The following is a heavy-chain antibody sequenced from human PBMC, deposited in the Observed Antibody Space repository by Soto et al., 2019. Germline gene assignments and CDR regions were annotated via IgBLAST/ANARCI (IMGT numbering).Heavy chain of an antibody. D-gene: IGHD2-2*01. CDR3: ARQVVPAAMGVNWFDP. V-gene: IGHV4-31*03. Sequence: QVQLQESGPGLVKPSQTLSLTCTVSGGSISSGGYYWSWIRQHPGKGLEWIGYIYYSGSTYYNPSLKSRVTISVDTSKNPFSLKLSSVTAADTAVYYCARQVVPAAMGVNWFDPWGQGTLVTVSS. J-gene: IGHJ5*02. CDR1: GGSISSGGYY. CDR2: IYYSGST.